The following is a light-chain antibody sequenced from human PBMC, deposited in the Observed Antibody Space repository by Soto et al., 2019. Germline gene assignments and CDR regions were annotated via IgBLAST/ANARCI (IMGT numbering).Light chain of an antibody. J-gene: IGLJ3*02. Sequence: QSALTQPRSVSGSPGQSVTISCTGTSSDVGGYNYVSWYQQHPGKAPKLMIYDVSKRPSGVPDRFSGSKSGTSASLAITGLQPEDEADYYCQSYDSSLKNSVFGGGTKLTVL. CDR3: QSYDSSLKNSV. V-gene: IGLV2-11*01. CDR2: DVS. CDR1: SSDVGGYNY.